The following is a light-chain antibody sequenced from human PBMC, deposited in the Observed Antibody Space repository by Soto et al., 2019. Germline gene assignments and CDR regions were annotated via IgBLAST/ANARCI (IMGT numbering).Light chain of an antibody. V-gene: IGKV3-20*01. CDR2: GAF. CDR1: QSVSSNN. CDR3: QQFRSSPPYT. J-gene: IGKJ2*01. Sequence: EIVLTQSPGTLSLSPGEGATLSCRASQSVSSNNLAWYQQKPGRAPRLLIYGAFNRASDIPHRFSGSGSGTDFTLTISRLEPEDFAVYYCQQFRSSPPYTFGQGTRLEIK.